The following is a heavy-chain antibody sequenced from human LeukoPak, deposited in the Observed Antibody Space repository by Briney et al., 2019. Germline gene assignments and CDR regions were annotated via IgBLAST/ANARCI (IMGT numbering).Heavy chain of an antibody. J-gene: IGHJ6*03. V-gene: IGHV3-48*03. D-gene: IGHD3-10*01. CDR1: GFTFSSYE. CDR2: ISSSGSTI. Sequence: GGSLRLSCAASGFTFSSYEMNWVRQATGKGREWVSYISSSGSTIYYADSVKGRFTISRDNAKNTLYLQMNSLRAEDTAVYYCAKGTTRLLWFGELNHYYYYMDVWGKGTTVTISS. CDR3: AKGTTRLLWFGELNHYYYYMDV.